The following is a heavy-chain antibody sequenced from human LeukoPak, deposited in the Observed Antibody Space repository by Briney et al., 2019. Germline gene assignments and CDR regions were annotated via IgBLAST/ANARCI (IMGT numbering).Heavy chain of an antibody. Sequence: ASVKVSCKASGYTFTGYYMHWVRQAPGQGLEWMGWINPNSGGTNYAQKFQGRVTMTRDTSISTAYMELSRLRSDDTAVYYCARDLMYYYDSSGYSGGAVFDYWGQGTLVTVSS. CDR3: ARDLMYYYDSSGYSGGAVFDY. D-gene: IGHD3-22*01. V-gene: IGHV1-2*02. J-gene: IGHJ4*02. CDR1: GYTFTGYY. CDR2: INPNSGGT.